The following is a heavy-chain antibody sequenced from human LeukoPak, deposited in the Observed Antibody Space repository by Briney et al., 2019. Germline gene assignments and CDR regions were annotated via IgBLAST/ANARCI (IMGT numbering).Heavy chain of an antibody. CDR1: GFTFSSYT. D-gene: IGHD2-2*01. Sequence: PGGSLRLSCAASGFTFSSYTMNWVRQAPGMGLEWVSSISCSSYYIYYADSVRGRFTVSRDNAKNSLYLQMNGLRAQDTAVYYCARRKDVVVVPGTMGYYLDVWGKGTTVTVSS. V-gene: IGHV3-21*01. CDR3: ARRKDVVVVPGTMGYYLDV. J-gene: IGHJ6*03. CDR2: ISCSSYYI.